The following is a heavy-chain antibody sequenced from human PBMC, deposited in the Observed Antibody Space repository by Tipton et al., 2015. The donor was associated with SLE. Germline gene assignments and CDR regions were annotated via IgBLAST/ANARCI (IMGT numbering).Heavy chain of an antibody. CDR3: ARARTRLGEGWFDP. D-gene: IGHD3-10*01. Sequence: SLRLSCAASGFTVSSNYMSWVRQAPGKGLEWVSVIYSGGSPYYADSVKGRFTISRDNSKNTLYLQMNSLKAEDTAVYYCARARTRLGEGWFDPWGQGTLVTVSS. CDR1: GFTVSSNY. V-gene: IGHV3-53*05. J-gene: IGHJ5*02. CDR2: IYSGGSP.